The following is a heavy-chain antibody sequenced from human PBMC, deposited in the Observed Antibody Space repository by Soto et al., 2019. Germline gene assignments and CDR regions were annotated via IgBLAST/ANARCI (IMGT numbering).Heavy chain of an antibody. Sequence: EVQLWESGGGLVQPGGSLRLSCAASGFTFNMYVMSWVRQAPGKGLEWVSTVPGTGFSADYADSVKGRFILSRDNSENTVYLQMNSLRAEDTAIYYCAKGSTLRYYYDTRGSYPHAFDIWGRGTMVTVSS. J-gene: IGHJ3*02. CDR1: GFTFNMYV. V-gene: IGHV3-23*01. CDR3: AKGSTLRYYYDTRGSYPHAFDI. CDR2: VPGTGFSA. D-gene: IGHD3-22*01.